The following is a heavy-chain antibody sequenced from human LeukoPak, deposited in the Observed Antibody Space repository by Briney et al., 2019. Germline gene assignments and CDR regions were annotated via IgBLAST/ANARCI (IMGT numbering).Heavy chain of an antibody. CDR2: IYTSGST. J-gene: IGHJ6*03. CDR1: GGSISSYY. Sequence: SETLSLTCTVSGGSISSYYWSWIRQPPGKGLEWIGYIYTSGSTNYNPPLKSRVTISVDTSKNQFSLKLSSVTAADTAVYYCARHGYQLLHFYYYYYMDVWGKGTTVTVSS. V-gene: IGHV4-4*09. CDR3: ARHGYQLLHFYYYYYMDV. D-gene: IGHD2-2*01.